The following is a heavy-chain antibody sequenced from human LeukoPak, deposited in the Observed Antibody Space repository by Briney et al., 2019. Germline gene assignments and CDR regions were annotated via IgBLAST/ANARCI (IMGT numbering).Heavy chain of an antibody. CDR1: GYTFNNYY. J-gene: IGHJ4*02. V-gene: IGHV1-46*02. D-gene: IGHD6-19*01. CDR3: ARQGAYSSAIGMGY. Sequence: ASVKVSCKATGYTFNNYYMYWVRQAPGQGLEWMGMINPSGGGTSYAQKFQGRVTMTRDTSTRTVYMEVSSLKPEDTAVYYCARQGAYSSAIGMGYWGQGTLVTVSS. CDR2: INPSGGGT.